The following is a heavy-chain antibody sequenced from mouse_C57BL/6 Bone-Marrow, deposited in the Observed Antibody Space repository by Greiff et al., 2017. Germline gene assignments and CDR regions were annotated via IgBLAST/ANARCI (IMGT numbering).Heavy chain of an antibody. D-gene: IGHD1-1*01. Sequence: QVQLQQSGPELVKPGASVKLSCKASGYTFTSYDINWVKQRPGQGLEWIGWIYPRDGSTKYNEKFNGKATLTVDTSSSTAYMELHSLTSEDSAVYFWARDYGSSYWYFDVWGTGTTVTVSS. J-gene: IGHJ1*03. CDR1: GYTFTSYD. V-gene: IGHV1-85*01. CDR2: IYPRDGST. CDR3: ARDYGSSYWYFDV.